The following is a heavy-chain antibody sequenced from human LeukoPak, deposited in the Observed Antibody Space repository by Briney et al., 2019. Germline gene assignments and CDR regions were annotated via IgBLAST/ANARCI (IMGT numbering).Heavy chain of an antibody. CDR1: GFTVSSNY. V-gene: IGHV3-53*01. CDR2: IYSGGST. Sequence: QPGGSLRLSCAASGFTVSSNYMSWVRQAPGKGLEWVSVIYSGGSTYYADSVKGRFTISRDNSKNTLYPQMNSLRAEDTAVYYCARLGELTFFDYWGQGTLVTASS. J-gene: IGHJ4*02. D-gene: IGHD3-16*01. CDR3: ARLGELTFFDY.